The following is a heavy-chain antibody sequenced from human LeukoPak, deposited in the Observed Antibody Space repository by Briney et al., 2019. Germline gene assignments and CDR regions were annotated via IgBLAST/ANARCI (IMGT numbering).Heavy chain of an antibody. J-gene: IGHJ6*04. V-gene: IGHV3-48*03. CDR1: GFTLSNYE. CDR3: ARDSRDILTGYLSGMDV. CDR2: ITSSGSTI. Sequence: GGSLRLSCAASGFTLSNYEMNWVRQAPGKGLEWVSYITSSGSTIYYAASVKGRFTISRDNAKNSLYLQMNSLRAEDTAVYYCARDSRDILTGYLSGMDVWGKGTTVTVSS. D-gene: IGHD3-9*01.